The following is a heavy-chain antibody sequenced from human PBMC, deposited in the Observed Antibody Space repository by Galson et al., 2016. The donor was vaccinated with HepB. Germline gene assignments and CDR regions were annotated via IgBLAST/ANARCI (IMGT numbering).Heavy chain of an antibody. CDR2: INIYNGNT. CDR1: GYTFTSYV. D-gene: IGHD3/OR15-3a*01. J-gene: IGHJ6*02. Sequence: SVKVSCKASGYTFTSYVINWVRQATGQGLEWMGWINIYNGNTNYAQKLQGSVTMTTDTSTSTAYMELRSLRSDDTAVYYCARDSTSRDFWTGYYGYYSYAMDVWGQGTTVTDSS. V-gene: IGHV1-18*01. CDR3: ARDSTSRDFWTGYYGYYSYAMDV.